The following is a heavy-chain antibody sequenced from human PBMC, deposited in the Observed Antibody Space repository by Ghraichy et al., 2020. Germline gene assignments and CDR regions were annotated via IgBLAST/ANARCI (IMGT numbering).Heavy chain of an antibody. J-gene: IGHJ4*02. CDR1: GGSISSSSYY. CDR3: ARPVPHYSSSPDSFDY. Sequence: SETLSLTCTVSGGSISSSSYYWGWIRQPPGKGLEWIGSIYYSGSTYYNPSLKSRVTISVDTSKNQFSLKLSSVTAADTAVYYCARPVPHYSSSPDSFDYWGQGTLVTVSS. D-gene: IGHD6-6*01. V-gene: IGHV4-39*01. CDR2: IYYSGST.